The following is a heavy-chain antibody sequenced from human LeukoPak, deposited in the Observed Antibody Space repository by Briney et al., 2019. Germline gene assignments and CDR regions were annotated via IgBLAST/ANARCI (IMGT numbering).Heavy chain of an antibody. Sequence: SETLSLTCAVSGGSISSGGYSWSWIRQPPGKGLEWIGYIYYSGSTYYSPSLKSRLTISVDTSKNQFSLRLSSVTAADTAVYYCARAKGDYFDYWGQGTLVTVSP. CDR1: GGSISSGGYS. J-gene: IGHJ4*02. CDR2: IYYSGST. D-gene: IGHD3-16*01. V-gene: IGHV4-30-2*05. CDR3: ARAKGDYFDY.